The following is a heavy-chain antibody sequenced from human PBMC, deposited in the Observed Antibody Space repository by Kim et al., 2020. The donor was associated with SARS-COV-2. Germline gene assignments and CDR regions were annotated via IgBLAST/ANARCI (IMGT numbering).Heavy chain of an antibody. Sequence: SETLSLTCIVSGDSIRSSDYYWAWVRQPPGKGLEWIGSIYYSGSTYYNPITHYNPSLKSRVAISVDTPKNQFSLKLTSLTAADMAVYYCARLTMVQGASGDYWGQGTLVTVSS. J-gene: IGHJ4*02. CDR1: GDSIRSSDYY. D-gene: IGHD3-10*01. CDR3: ARLTMVQGASGDY. V-gene: IGHV4-39*01. CDR2: IYYSGST.